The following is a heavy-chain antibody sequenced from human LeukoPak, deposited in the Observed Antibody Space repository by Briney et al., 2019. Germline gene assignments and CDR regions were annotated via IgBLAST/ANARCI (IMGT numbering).Heavy chain of an antibody. V-gene: IGHV3-23*01. CDR1: GLSFSFYA. D-gene: IGHD1-1*01. Sequence: GGSLRLSCAASGLSFSFYAMSWVRQAPGKGLEWVSSISGGGAGTYYADSVRGRFTISRDNSKNTLYLQMNSLRAEDTALYYCAKDFVRYNIQFDYWGQGALVTVSS. CDR3: AKDFVRYNIQFDY. CDR2: ISGGGAGT. J-gene: IGHJ4*02.